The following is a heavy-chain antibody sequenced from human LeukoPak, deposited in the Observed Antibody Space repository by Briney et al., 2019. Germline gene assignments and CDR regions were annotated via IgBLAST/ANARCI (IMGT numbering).Heavy chain of an antibody. CDR2: IYYSGST. V-gene: IGHV4-59*01. Sequence: SETLSLTCNVSGGSISSYYWSWVRQPPGKGLEWMGYIYYSGSTNYNPSLKRRVTTSVDTSTHPLPLKLTSVTAADTAVYYRARGADPYYYHSSGYYLDYCGPGTLVTLSS. CDR1: GGSISSYY. J-gene: IGHJ4*02. CDR3: ARGADPYYYHSSGYYLDY. D-gene: IGHD3-22*01.